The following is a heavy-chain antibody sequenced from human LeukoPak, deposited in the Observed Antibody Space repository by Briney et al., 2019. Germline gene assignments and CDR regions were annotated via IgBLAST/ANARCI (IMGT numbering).Heavy chain of an antibody. J-gene: IGHJ4*02. Sequence: GGSLRLSCIASGFTFSSYWMSWFRQAPGGGLEWVANIKEDGSEKYYADSVKGRFTISRDNAKISLYLQMNSLRAEDTAVYYCASQFWWAAVAGTTLDYWGQGTLVTVSS. CDR3: ASQFWWAAVAGTTLDY. V-gene: IGHV3-7*05. CDR2: IKEDGSEK. CDR1: GFTFSSYW. D-gene: IGHD6-19*01.